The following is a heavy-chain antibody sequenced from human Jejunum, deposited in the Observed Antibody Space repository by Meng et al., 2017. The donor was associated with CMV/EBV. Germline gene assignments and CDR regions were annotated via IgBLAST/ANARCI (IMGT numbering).Heavy chain of an antibody. V-gene: IGHV7-4-1*02. CDR3: ARDIGLRGFDY. CDR2: INTDTGKP. D-gene: IGHD2-15*01. Sequence: SCNIAGYIFTNLAMNGLLQAPGQGLEWVGWINTDTGKPTYAPGFTGRFVFSLDTSVGTAYLHISDLKADDTAVYYCARDIGLRGFDYWGQGTLVTVSS. CDR1: GYIFTNLA. J-gene: IGHJ4*02.